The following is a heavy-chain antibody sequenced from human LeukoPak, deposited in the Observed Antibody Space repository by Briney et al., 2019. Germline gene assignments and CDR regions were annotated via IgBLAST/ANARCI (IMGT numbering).Heavy chain of an antibody. D-gene: IGHD6-19*01. V-gene: IGHV1-24*01. CDR1: GYTLTELS. Sequence: GASVKVSCKVSGYTLTELSMHWVRQAPGKGLEWMGGFDPEDGETIYAQKFQGRVTMTEDTSTDTAYMELSSLRSEDTAVYYCARDPRGRGQWLVRAPAPFDYWGQGTLVTVSS. J-gene: IGHJ4*02. CDR3: ARDPRGRGQWLVRAPAPFDY. CDR2: FDPEDGET.